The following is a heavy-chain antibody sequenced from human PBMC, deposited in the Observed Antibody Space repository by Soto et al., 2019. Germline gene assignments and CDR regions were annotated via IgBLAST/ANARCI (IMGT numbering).Heavy chain of an antibody. Sequence: QVQLVESGGGVVQPGRSLRLSCAASGFTFSSYAMHWVRQAPGKGLEWVAVISYDGSNKYYADSVKGRFTISRDNSKNTLYLQMNSLRAEDTAVYYCTNSLDYYDSSGYYTPIPFDYWGQGTLVTVSS. V-gene: IGHV3-30-3*01. D-gene: IGHD3-22*01. J-gene: IGHJ4*02. CDR3: TNSLDYYDSSGYYTPIPFDY. CDR1: GFTFSSYA. CDR2: ISYDGSNK.